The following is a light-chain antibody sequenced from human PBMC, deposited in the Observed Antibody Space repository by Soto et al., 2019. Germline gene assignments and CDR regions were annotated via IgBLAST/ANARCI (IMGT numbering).Light chain of an antibody. Sequence: EIVLTQSPGTLSLSPGERATLSCRASQSVSSNYLAWYQQKPGQAPRLLIYAASTRATGIPDRFTGSGSGTDFTLTITRLEPEDFAVYYCQQYVTSSPWTFGQGTRLEI. CDR1: QSVSSNY. CDR2: AAS. J-gene: IGKJ5*01. CDR3: QQYVTSSPWT. V-gene: IGKV3-20*01.